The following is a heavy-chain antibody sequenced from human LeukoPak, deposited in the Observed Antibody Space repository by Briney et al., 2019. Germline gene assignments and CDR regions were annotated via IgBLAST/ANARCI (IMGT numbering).Heavy chain of an antibody. D-gene: IGHD3-9*01. CDR1: GDSISRYY. V-gene: IGHV4-4*07. J-gene: IGHJ4*02. CDR3: ATEYYDIFTGDYNSDY. CDR2: IYNGGII. Sequence: SETLSLTCTVSGDSISRYYWSWIRQPAGKGLEWIGRIYNGGIITYNPSLKSRVTMSIDTSNNRFSLELSSVTAADTAVYYCATEYYDIFTGDYNSDYWGQGNLVTVSS.